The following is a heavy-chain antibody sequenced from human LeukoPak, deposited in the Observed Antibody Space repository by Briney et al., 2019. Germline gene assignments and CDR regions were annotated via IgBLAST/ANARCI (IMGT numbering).Heavy chain of an antibody. D-gene: IGHD6-13*01. Sequence: PGVSLRLSCAASGFTVSNNYMSWVRQAPGKGLEWVSVIYSGGNTYYADSVKGRFTISRDNSKNTLYLQMNSLRAEDTAVYYCARFNEQQMYFQHWGQGTLVTVSS. CDR3: ARFNEQQMYFQH. CDR2: IYSGGNT. V-gene: IGHV3-53*01. CDR1: GFTVSNNY. J-gene: IGHJ1*01.